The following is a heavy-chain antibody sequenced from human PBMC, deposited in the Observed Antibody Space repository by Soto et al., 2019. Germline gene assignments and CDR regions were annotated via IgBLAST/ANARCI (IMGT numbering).Heavy chain of an antibody. D-gene: IGHD3-22*01. Sequence: GGSLRLSCAASGFTFSSYAMSWVRQAPGKGLEWVSSITGGGENTHYADSVKGRFTISRDNSKNTLYLQMNSLRAEDTAVYYCARVTSLIDYYDSSGYFWDPDYWGQGTLVTVSS. CDR2: ITGGGENT. J-gene: IGHJ4*02. V-gene: IGHV3-23*01. CDR3: ARVTSLIDYYDSSGYFWDPDY. CDR1: GFTFSSYA.